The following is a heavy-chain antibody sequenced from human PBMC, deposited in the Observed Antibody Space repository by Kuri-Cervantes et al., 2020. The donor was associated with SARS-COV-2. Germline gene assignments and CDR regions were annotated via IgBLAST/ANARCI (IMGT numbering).Heavy chain of an antibody. CDR2: ISYDGSNK. V-gene: IGHV3-30-3*01. Sequence: GESLKISCAASGFTSSSYAMHWVRQAPGKGLEWVAVISYDGSNKYYADSVKGRFTISRDNSKNTLYLQMNSLRAEDTAVYYCARRLEYDFWSGPLDAFDIWGQGTMVTVSS. CDR3: ARRLEYDFWSGPLDAFDI. J-gene: IGHJ3*02. D-gene: IGHD3-3*01. CDR1: GFTSSSYA.